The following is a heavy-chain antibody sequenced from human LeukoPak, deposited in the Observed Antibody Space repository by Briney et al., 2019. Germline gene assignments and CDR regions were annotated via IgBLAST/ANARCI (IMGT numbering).Heavy chain of an antibody. D-gene: IGHD4-17*01. CDR2: IYHSGST. CDR1: GYSISGGYY. Sequence: SETLSLTCTVSGYSISGGYYWGWIRQPPGKGLEWIGSIYHSGSTYYNPSLKSRVTISVDTSKNQFSLKLSSVTAADTAVYYCARDSNYGDEADFDYWGQGTLVTVSS. CDR3: ARDSNYGDEADFDY. J-gene: IGHJ4*02. V-gene: IGHV4-38-2*02.